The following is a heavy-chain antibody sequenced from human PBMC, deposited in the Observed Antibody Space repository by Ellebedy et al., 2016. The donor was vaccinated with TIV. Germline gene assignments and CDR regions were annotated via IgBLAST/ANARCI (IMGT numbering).Heavy chain of an antibody. Sequence: GESLKISXAASGFTFSSFAMHWVRQAPAKGLDWVAMISSDTTNKWYADSVKGRFTISRDNSNDTLYLQMNSLRAEDTAIYYCAKRGATDYSRALDPWGQGTLVTVSS. V-gene: IGHV3-30-3*01. D-gene: IGHD2-21*01. CDR3: AKRGATDYSRALDP. J-gene: IGHJ5*02. CDR2: ISSDTTNK. CDR1: GFTFSSFA.